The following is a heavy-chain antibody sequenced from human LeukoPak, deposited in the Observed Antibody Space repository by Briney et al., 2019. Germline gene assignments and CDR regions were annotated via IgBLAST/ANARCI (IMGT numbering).Heavy chain of an antibody. CDR2: ISGSSSYT. Sequence: GGSLRLSCAASGFSFSDSYMTWIRQAPGKGLEWVSWISGSSSYTNYADSVKGRFTISRDNAKNSLYLQMNSLRDEDTAVYYCARVILKYYCSGPFGYWGQGTLVTVSS. CDR3: ARVILKYYCSGPFGY. V-gene: IGHV3-11*05. J-gene: IGHJ4*02. CDR1: GFSFSDSY. D-gene: IGHD3-10*01.